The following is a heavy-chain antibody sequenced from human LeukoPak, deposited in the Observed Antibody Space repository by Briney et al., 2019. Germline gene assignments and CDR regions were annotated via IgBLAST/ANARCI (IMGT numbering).Heavy chain of an antibody. Sequence: QPGGSLRLSCAASGFIFSSFGMHWVRQAPGKGLEWVAFIRYDGSNKYYADSVKGRFTISRDNSKNTLYLQMNSLRAEDTAVYYCAKDGTGKGRYYYYYMDVWGKGTTVTVSS. D-gene: IGHD2-8*02. V-gene: IGHV3-30*02. CDR2: IRYDGSNK. J-gene: IGHJ6*03. CDR1: GFIFSSFG. CDR3: AKDGTGKGRYYYYYMDV.